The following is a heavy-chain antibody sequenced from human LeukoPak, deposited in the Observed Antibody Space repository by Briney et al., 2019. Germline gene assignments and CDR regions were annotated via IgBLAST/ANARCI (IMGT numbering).Heavy chain of an antibody. Sequence: GGSLRLSCAAPGFSFSSYGMHWVRQAPGKGLEWVAFIRYDGTNKYYADSVKGRFTISRDNSKNTLYLQMNSLRAEDTAVYYCARRAGAYSHPYDYWGQGTLVTVSS. CDR1: GFSFSSYG. V-gene: IGHV3-30*02. CDR2: IRYDGTNK. D-gene: IGHD4/OR15-4a*01. CDR3: ARRAGAYSHPYDY. J-gene: IGHJ4*02.